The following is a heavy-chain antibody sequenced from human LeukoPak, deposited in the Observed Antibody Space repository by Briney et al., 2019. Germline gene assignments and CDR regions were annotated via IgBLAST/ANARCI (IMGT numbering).Heavy chain of an antibody. D-gene: IGHD2-2*01. CDR3: ARVYQSAEYYFDY. V-gene: IGHV4-59*01. Sequence: SETLSLTCTVSGGYIDSYYWSWTRQPPGKGLEWIGYIYYTGSTEYHPSLKSRVTISLDTSKNQFSLKLTSVTAADTAVYYCARVYQSAEYYFDYWGQGNLVSVSS. J-gene: IGHJ4*02. CDR1: GGYIDSYY. CDR2: IYYTGST.